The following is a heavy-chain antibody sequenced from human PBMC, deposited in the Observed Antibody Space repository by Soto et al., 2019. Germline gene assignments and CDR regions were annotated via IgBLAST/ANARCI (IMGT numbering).Heavy chain of an antibody. CDR3: ARPSSSWTGWFDP. J-gene: IGHJ5*02. Sequence: QLQLQESGPGLVKPSETLSLTCTVSGGSISSSSYYWGWIRQPPGKGLEWIGSIYDSGSTYYNPSLKTRVTISVDTSKNQFSLKLSSVTAADTAVYYCARPSSSWTGWFDPWGQGTLVTVSS. CDR2: IYDSGST. D-gene: IGHD6-13*01. V-gene: IGHV4-39*01. CDR1: GGSISSSSYY.